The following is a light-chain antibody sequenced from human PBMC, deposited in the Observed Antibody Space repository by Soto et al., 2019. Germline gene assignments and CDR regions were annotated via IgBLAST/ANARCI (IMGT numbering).Light chain of an antibody. CDR1: QSVSSSF. J-gene: IGKJ1*01. CDR3: QQYGSSPWT. CDR2: GAS. Sequence: EIVLTQSPGTLSLSPGERATLSCRASQSVSSSFLAWYQQRPGQAPRLLIYGASRRATDIPDRFSGSGSGTDFTLTISRLEPEDFAVYYCQQYGSSPWTFGQGTKVDIK. V-gene: IGKV3-20*01.